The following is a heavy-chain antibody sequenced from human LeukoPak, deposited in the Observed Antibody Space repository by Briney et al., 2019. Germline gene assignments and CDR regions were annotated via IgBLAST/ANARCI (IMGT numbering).Heavy chain of an antibody. J-gene: IGHJ4*02. Sequence: ASVKVSCKASGYTFTSYDINWVRQATGQGLEWMGWMNPNSGNTGYAQKFQGRVTMTRNTSISTAYMELSSLRSEDTAVYYCARPTTMVWGAPLGYWGQGTLVTVSS. CDR2: MNPNSGNT. D-gene: IGHD3-10*01. CDR3: ARPTTMVWGAPLGY. CDR1: GYTFTSYD. V-gene: IGHV1-8*01.